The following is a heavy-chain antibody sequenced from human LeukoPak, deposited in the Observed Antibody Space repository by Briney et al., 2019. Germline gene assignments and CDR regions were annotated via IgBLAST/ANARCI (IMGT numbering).Heavy chain of an antibody. CDR2: INWNGGST. CDR1: GFTLDDYC. V-gene: IGHV3-20*04. Sequence: GGSLTLSCAASGFTLDDYCMSWVRQPPGKGLEWVSGINWNGGSTGYADSVKGRFTISRDNAKNSLYLQMNSLRAEDTALYYCARDLYCTNGVCFPTDYWGQGTLVTVSS. D-gene: IGHD2-8*01. CDR3: ARDLYCTNGVCFPTDY. J-gene: IGHJ4*02.